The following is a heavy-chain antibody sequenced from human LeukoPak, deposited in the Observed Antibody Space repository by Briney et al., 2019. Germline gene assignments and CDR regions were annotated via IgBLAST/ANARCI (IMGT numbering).Heavy chain of an antibody. D-gene: IGHD1-26*01. J-gene: IGHJ4*02. CDR3: ARGTSYYGFSGY. CDR1: GYTFTSYD. CDR2: MNPNSGNT. Sequence: ASVKVSCKASGYTFTSYDINWVRQAPGQGLEWMGWMNPNSGNTGYAQKFQGRVTMPRNTSISTAYMELSSLRSEDTAVYYCARGTSYYGFSGYWGQGTLVTVSS. V-gene: IGHV1-8*01.